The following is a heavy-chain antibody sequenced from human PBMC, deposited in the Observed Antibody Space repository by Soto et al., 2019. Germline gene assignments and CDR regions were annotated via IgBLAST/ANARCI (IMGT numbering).Heavy chain of an antibody. D-gene: IGHD3-10*01. J-gene: IGHJ4*02. CDR1: GDTFTFYS. V-gene: IGHV1-69*02. Sequence: QVQLVQSGAEVKKPGSSVRVSCKASGDTFTFYSINWVRQAPGLGLEWMGRINPILSMSNYAQRCQGRVTXTXDXXTSTAYMGVSSLRSEDTAMYYCASSYGSGYRAFDYWGQGALVTVSS. CDR3: ASSYGSGYRAFDY. CDR2: INPILSMS.